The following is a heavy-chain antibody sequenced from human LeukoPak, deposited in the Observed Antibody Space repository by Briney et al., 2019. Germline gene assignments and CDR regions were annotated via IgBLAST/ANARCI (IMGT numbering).Heavy chain of an antibody. J-gene: IGHJ4*02. D-gene: IGHD6-19*01. CDR1: GFTFSSYG. V-gene: IGHV3-53*01. CDR3: ARVPGSSGWYFDY. Sequence: PGGSLRLSCAASGFTFSSYGMHWVRQAPGKGPEWVSVIYSGGSTYHADSVKDRFTISRDDSKNTLYLQMNSLRAEDTAVYYCARVPGSSGWYFDYWGQGTLVTVSS. CDR2: IYSGGST.